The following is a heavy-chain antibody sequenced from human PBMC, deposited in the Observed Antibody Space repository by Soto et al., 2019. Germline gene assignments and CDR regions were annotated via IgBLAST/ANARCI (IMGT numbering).Heavy chain of an antibody. CDR2: IWYDGSNK. CDR3: ARVAVAGNFLQFDY. Sequence: PGGSLRLSCAASGFTFSSYGMHWVRQAPGKGLEWVAVIWYDGSNKYYADSVKGRFTISRDNSKNTLYLQMNSLRAEDTAVYYCARVAVAGNFLQFDYWGQGTLVTVSS. CDR1: GFTFSSYG. J-gene: IGHJ4*02. V-gene: IGHV3-33*01. D-gene: IGHD6-19*01.